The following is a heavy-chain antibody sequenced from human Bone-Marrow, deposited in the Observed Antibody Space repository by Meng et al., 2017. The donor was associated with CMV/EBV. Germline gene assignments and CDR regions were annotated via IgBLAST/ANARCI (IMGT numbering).Heavy chain of an antibody. CDR3: TSLEWSYYYYGMDV. CDR2: IRSKAYGGTT. J-gene: IGHJ6*02. Sequence: GGSLRLSCTASGFTFGDYAMSWVRQAPGKGLEWVGFIRSKAYGGTTEYAASVKGRFTISRDDSKSIAYLQMNSLKTEETAVYYCTSLEWSYYYYGMDVWGQGTTVTVSS. D-gene: IGHD3-3*01. CDR1: GFTFGDYA. V-gene: IGHV3-49*04.